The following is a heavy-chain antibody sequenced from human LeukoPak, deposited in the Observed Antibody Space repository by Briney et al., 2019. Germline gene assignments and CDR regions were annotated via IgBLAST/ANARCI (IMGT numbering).Heavy chain of an antibody. CDR1: GFQFSTYG. CDR2: IASSGTT. J-gene: IGHJ4*02. D-gene: IGHD3-22*01. Sequence: GGSLRLSCEVSGFQFSTYGMDWVRQAPGKGLEWISFIASSGTTHYADSVKGRFTISRDNAKNSVYLQMNSLSVEDTAVYYCVRDPYKDSNNYPGYWGQGTLVTVSS. CDR3: VRDPYKDSNNYPGY. V-gene: IGHV3-48*01.